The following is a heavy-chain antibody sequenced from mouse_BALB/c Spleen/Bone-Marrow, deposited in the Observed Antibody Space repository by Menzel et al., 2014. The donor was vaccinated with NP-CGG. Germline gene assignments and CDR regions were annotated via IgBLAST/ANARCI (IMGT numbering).Heavy chain of an antibody. Sequence: EAKLMESGGGLVQPGGSLKLSCATSGFTFSDYYMYWVRQTPEKRLEWVAYISNGGGSTYYPDTVKGRFTISRDNAKNTLYLQMSRLKSEDTAMYYCARHAEVRRDAMDYWGQGTSVTVSS. V-gene: IGHV5-12*02. CDR1: GFTFSDYY. J-gene: IGHJ4*01. D-gene: IGHD2-14*01. CDR2: ISNGGGST. CDR3: ARHAEVRRDAMDY.